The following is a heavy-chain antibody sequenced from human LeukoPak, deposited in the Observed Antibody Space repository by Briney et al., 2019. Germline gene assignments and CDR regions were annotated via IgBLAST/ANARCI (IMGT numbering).Heavy chain of an antibody. CDR1: GFAFSNYA. D-gene: IGHD3-9*01. CDR2: ILGSGGST. Sequence: GGSLRLSCAASGFAFSNYAMSWVRQAPGKGLEWVSAILGSGGSTYYADSVKGRFTVSRDNSKSTLYLQMNSLRAEDTALYYCAKWGDYDVLTGYYVPDYWGQGTLVTVSS. V-gene: IGHV3-23*01. J-gene: IGHJ4*02. CDR3: AKWGDYDVLTGYYVPDY.